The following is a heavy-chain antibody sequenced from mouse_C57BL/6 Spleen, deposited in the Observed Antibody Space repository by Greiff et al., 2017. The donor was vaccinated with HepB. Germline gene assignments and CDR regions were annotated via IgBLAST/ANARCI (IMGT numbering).Heavy chain of an antibody. D-gene: IGHD5-1*01. CDR1: GYTFTSYT. V-gene: IGHV1-4*01. Sequence: QVQLQQSGAELARPGASVKMSCKASGYTFTSYTMHWVKQRPGQGLEWIGYINPSSGYTKYNQKFKDKATLTADKSSSTAYMQLSSLTSEDSAVYYCARSDEYAGGYYAMDYWGQGTSVTVSS. CDR3: ARSDEYAGGYYAMDY. CDR2: INPSSGYT. J-gene: IGHJ4*01.